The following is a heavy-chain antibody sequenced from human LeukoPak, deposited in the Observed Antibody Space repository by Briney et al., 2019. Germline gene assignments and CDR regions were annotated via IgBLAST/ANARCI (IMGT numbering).Heavy chain of an antibody. CDR1: GGSISSYY. CDR3: AGYSGYDSVFDH. V-gene: IGHV4-59*01. CDR2: IYYSGST. D-gene: IGHD5-12*01. Sequence: SETLSLTCTVSGGSISSYYWSWIRQPPGKGLEWIGYIYYSGSTNYNPSLKSRVTISVDTSKNQFSLKLRSVTAADTAVYYCAGYSGYDSVFDHWGQGTLVTVSS. J-gene: IGHJ4*02.